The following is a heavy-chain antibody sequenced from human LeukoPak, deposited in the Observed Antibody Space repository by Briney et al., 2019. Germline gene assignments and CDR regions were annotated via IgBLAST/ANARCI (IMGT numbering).Heavy chain of an antibody. J-gene: IGHJ5*02. D-gene: IGHD1-26*01. CDR3: ARDLVVGAHMEDNWFDP. Sequence: SSETLSHTCTVSGGSISSYYWSWIRQPAGKGLEWIGRIYTSGSTNYNPSLKSRVTMSVDTSKNQFSLKLSSVTAADTAVYYCARDLVVGAHMEDNWFDPWGQGTLVTVSS. CDR1: GGSISSYY. V-gene: IGHV4-4*07. CDR2: IYTSGST.